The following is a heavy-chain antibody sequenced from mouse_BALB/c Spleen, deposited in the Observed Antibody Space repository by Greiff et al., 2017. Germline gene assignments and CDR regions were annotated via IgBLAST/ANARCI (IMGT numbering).Heavy chain of an antibody. Sequence: QVQLKQSGPELVKPGASVKISCKASGYAFSSSWMNWVKQRPGQGLEWIGRIYPGDGDTNYNGKFKGKATLTADKSSSTAYMQLSSLTSVDSAVYFCARNYYGSSYYFDYWGQGTTLTVSS. J-gene: IGHJ2*01. D-gene: IGHD1-1*01. V-gene: IGHV1-82*01. CDR1: GYAFSSSW. CDR2: IYPGDGDT. CDR3: ARNYYGSSYYFDY.